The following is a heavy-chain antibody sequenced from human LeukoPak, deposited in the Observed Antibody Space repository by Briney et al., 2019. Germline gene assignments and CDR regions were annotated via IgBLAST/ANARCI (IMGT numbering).Heavy chain of an antibody. D-gene: IGHD6-19*01. CDR2: INPNSGGT. CDR1: GYTFTGYY. J-gene: IGHJ4*02. V-gene: IGHV1-2*02. Sequence: ASVKVSCKASGYTFTGYYMHWVRQAPGQGLEWMGWINPNSGGTNYAQKFQVRVTMTRDTSISTAYMELSRLRSDDTAVYYCARGYSSGWYVDYWGQGTLVTVSS. CDR3: ARGYSSGWYVDY.